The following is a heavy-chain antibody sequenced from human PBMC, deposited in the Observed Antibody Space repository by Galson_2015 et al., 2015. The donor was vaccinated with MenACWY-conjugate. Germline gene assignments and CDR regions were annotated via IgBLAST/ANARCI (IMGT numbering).Heavy chain of an antibody. CDR2: IKQDGSEK. V-gene: IGHV3-7*03. D-gene: IGHD5-18*01. Sequence: SLRLSCAASGFTFSSYWMSWVRQAPGKGLEWVANIKQDGSEKYYVDSVKGRFTISRDNAKNSLYLQMNSLRAEDTAVYYCARVLGKRGYSYGLGGGQYYFDYWGQGTLVTVSS. CDR1: GFTFSSYW. J-gene: IGHJ4*02. CDR3: ARVLGKRGYSYGLGGGQYYFDY.